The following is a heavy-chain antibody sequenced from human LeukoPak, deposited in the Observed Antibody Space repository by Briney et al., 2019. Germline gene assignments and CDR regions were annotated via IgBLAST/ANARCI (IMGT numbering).Heavy chain of an antibody. Sequence: SETLSLTCSVSGVSISAYYWSWIRQPAGKGLEWIGRIYPGESIYASENTNYNPSLKSRVRMSGDTSKNQVSLKLRSVTAADTAVYYCARDPTTVTTIFDSWGQGTLVTVSS. V-gene: IGHV4-4*07. CDR2: IYPGESIYASENT. CDR3: ARDPTTVTTIFDS. CDR1: GVSISAYY. D-gene: IGHD4-17*01. J-gene: IGHJ4*02.